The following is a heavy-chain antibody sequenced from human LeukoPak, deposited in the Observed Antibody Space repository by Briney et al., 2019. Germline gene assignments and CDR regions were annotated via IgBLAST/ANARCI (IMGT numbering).Heavy chain of an antibody. CDR1: GFTFSSYG. D-gene: IGHD3-22*01. CDR2: ISGTGGTT. Sequence: GGSLRLSCAASGFTFSSYGMTWVRQGPGKGLEWVSTISGTGGTTYYADSVKGRFTISRDNSKNTLYLQMNSLRAEDTAVYYCAKRAIVVANYMDVWGKGTTVTISS. J-gene: IGHJ6*03. CDR3: AKRAIVVANYMDV. V-gene: IGHV3-23*01.